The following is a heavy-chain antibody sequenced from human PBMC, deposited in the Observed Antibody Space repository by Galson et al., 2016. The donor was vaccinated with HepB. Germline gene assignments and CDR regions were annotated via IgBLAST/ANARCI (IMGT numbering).Heavy chain of an antibody. V-gene: IGHV4-31*03. Sequence: TLSLTCTVSGASISSGGYFWNWIRQHPVKGLEWLGYIYSSGSAYYNPSLKSRITISIDTSKNQFSLKVNSVTAAATAVYYCARDLGGIDPWGQGTLVTVSS. CDR3: ARDLGGIDP. J-gene: IGHJ5*02. D-gene: IGHD3-16*01. CDR2: IYSSGSA. CDR1: GASISSGGYF.